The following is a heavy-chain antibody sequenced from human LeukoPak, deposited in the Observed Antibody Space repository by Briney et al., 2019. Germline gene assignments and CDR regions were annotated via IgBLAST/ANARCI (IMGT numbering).Heavy chain of an antibody. CDR1: GGTFSSFP. CDR3: AREITIFGVVKMYNWFDP. D-gene: IGHD3-3*01. Sequence: GSSVKVSCKASGGTFSSFPISWVRQAPGQGLEWTGGINPDFGTVNFAQRFQGRVTITTDESTNTAYMELSSLRSEDTAVYYCAREITIFGVVKMYNWFDPWGQGTLVTVSS. CDR2: INPDFGTV. V-gene: IGHV1-69*05. J-gene: IGHJ5*02.